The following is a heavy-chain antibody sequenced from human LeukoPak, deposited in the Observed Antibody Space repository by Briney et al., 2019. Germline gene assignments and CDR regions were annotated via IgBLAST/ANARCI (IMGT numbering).Heavy chain of an antibody. V-gene: IGHV3-48*01. CDR3: ARDGGRREDY. D-gene: IGHD2-15*01. CDR2: ISRSSTTI. CDR1: GFTFTYNG. Sequence: GGSLRLSCAASGFTFTYNGMNWVRQAPGKGLEWVSFISRSSTTIYYADSVKGRSTISRDNAKNSLYLLMNSLRAEDTAVYYCARDGGRREDYWGQGALVTVSS. J-gene: IGHJ4*02.